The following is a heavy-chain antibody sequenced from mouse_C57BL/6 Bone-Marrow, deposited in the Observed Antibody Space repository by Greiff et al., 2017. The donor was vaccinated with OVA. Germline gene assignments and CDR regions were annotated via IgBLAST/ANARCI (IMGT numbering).Heavy chain of an antibody. D-gene: IGHD1-1*01. CDR2: IWGGGST. J-gene: IGHJ4*01. CDR3: ATPYYGSSSYAMDY. V-gene: IGHV2-9*01. CDR1: GFSLTSYG. Sequence: QVQLQQSGPGLVAPSQSLSITCTVSGFSLTSYGVDWVRQPPGTGLEWLGVIWGGGSTNYNSALMSRLSISKDNSKSQVFLKMNSLQTDDTAMYYSATPYYGSSSYAMDYWGQGTSVTVSS.